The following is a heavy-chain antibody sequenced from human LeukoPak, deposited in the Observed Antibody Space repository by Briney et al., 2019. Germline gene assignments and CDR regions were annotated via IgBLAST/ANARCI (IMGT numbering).Heavy chain of an antibody. CDR1: GGSISSYY. CDR3: ASRGRGVVIADYYYMDV. Sequence: SETLSLTCTVSGGSISSYYWSWIRQPAGKGLEWIGRIYTSGSTNYNPSLKSRVTMSVDTSKNQFSLKLSSVTAADTAVYYCASRGRGVVIADYYYMDVWGKGTTVTVSS. CDR2: IYTSGST. V-gene: IGHV4-4*07. D-gene: IGHD2-21*01. J-gene: IGHJ6*03.